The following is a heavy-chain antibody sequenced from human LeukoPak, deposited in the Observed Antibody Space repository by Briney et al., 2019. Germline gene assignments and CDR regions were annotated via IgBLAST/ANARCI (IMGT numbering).Heavy chain of an antibody. J-gene: IGHJ4*02. CDR3: ARELASGD. D-gene: IGHD6-13*01. Sequence: GGSLRLSCAASGFTFSSYAMSWVRQAPGKALEWVSQINTDGNSTTYADSVKGRFTVSRDNAKNTLYLQMNSLRAEDTAVYYCARELASGDWGQGTLVTVSS. V-gene: IGHV3-74*01. CDR1: GFTFSSYA. CDR2: INTDGNST.